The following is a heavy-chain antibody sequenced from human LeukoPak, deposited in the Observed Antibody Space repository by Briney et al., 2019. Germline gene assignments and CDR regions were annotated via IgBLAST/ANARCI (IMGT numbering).Heavy chain of an antibody. D-gene: IGHD3-16*01. CDR1: GFAFGVHT. CDR2: IGSGADL. CDR3: AKDWTPHNRVYDCFDF. V-gene: IGHV3-23*01. Sequence: GGSLRLSCAASGFAFGVHTMSWVRQAPGKGPEWVATIGSGADLFYAESVKGRFTISRDDPRNTLWLQMNSLRAEDTALYYCAKDWTPHNRVYDCFDFWGQGTQVTVSS. J-gene: IGHJ4*02.